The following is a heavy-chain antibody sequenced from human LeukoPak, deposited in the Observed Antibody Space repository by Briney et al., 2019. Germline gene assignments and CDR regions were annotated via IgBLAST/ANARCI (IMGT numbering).Heavy chain of an antibody. CDR1: GGSISSSSYY. CDR2: IYYSGST. Sequence: SETLSLTCTVSGGSISSSSYYWGWIRQPPGKGLEWIGSIYYSGSTYYHPSLKSRVTISVDTSKNQFSLKLSSVTAADTAVYYCARDWYYDSSGYSPFGYWGQGTLVTVSS. D-gene: IGHD3-22*01. J-gene: IGHJ4*02. V-gene: IGHV4-39*07. CDR3: ARDWYYDSSGYSPFGY.